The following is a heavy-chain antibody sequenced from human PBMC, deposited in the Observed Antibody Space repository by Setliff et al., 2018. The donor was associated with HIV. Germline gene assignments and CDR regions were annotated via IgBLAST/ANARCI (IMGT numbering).Heavy chain of an antibody. Sequence: PGGSLRLSCAASGFIFGNYGMHWVRQAPGKGLEWVAFVRHDGTSKHYADSVKGRFTISRDNSKNTLYLHMNNLRGDDTAVYYCAKGCGGAGFCYYADYWGQGTVVTVSS. CDR3: AKGCGGAGFCYYADY. CDR2: VRHDGTSK. D-gene: IGHD2-21*01. V-gene: IGHV3-30*02. CDR1: GFIFGNYG. J-gene: IGHJ4*02.